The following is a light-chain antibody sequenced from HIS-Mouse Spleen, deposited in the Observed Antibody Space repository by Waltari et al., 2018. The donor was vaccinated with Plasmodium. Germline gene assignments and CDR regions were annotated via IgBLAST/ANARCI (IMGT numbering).Light chain of an antibody. J-gene: IGKJ1*01. V-gene: IGKV3-15*01. Sequence: EIVMTQSPATLSVSPGERATLSCRASQSVSSNLAWYQQKPGQAPRLLIYGASTRATGIPARFSGSGSGTEFTLTISSLHPDDFATYYCQQYNSYSWTFGQGTKVEIK. CDR1: QSVSSN. CDR2: GAS. CDR3: QQYNSYSWT.